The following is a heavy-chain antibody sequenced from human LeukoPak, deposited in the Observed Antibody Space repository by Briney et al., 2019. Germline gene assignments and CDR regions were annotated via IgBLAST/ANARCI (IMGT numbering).Heavy chain of an antibody. D-gene: IGHD4-23*01. CDR3: ERDRWGDFDY. Sequence: SETLSLTCTVSGGSISSHYWSWIRQPPGKGLEWIGYIYYSGSTNYNPSLKSRVTISVDTSKNQFSLKLSSVTAADTAVYYCERDRWGDFDYWGQGTLVTVSS. CDR2: IYYSGST. J-gene: IGHJ4*02. V-gene: IGHV4-59*11. CDR1: GGSISSHY.